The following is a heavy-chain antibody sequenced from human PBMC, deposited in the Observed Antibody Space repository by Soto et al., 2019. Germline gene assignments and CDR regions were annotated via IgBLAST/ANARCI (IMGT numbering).Heavy chain of an antibody. J-gene: IGHJ4*02. CDR2: ISYDGSNK. Sequence: GGSLRLSCAASGFTFSSYAMHWVRQAPGKGLEWVAVISYDGSNKYYAYSVKGRFTISRDNSKNTLYLQMNSLRAEDTAEYYCARDIGRLAAAGTIGYWGQGTLVTVSS. V-gene: IGHV3-30-3*01. D-gene: IGHD6-13*01. CDR3: ARDIGRLAAAGTIGY. CDR1: GFTFSSYA.